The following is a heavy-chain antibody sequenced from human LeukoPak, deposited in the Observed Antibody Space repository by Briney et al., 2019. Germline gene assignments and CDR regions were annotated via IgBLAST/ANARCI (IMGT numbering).Heavy chain of an antibody. J-gene: IGHJ4*02. V-gene: IGHV3-7*01. CDR2: INQDGSEK. Sequence: GGSLRLSCAASGLTFSSHWMNWVRQAPGKGLEWVANINQDGSEKYYVDSVKGRFTISRDNTKNSLYLRMNSLRAEDTAVYYCANLLGEATMDYWGQEPLFTVSS. D-gene: IGHD1-26*01. CDR1: GLTFSSHW. CDR3: ANLLGEATMDY.